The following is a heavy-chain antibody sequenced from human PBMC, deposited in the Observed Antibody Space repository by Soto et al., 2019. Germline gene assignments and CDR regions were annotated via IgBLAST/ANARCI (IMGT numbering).Heavy chain of an antibody. CDR3: ARVDFWSGYYMAPIDP. CDR2: IYYSGST. V-gene: IGHV4-59*01. D-gene: IGHD3-3*01. CDR1: GGSISSYY. Sequence: SETLSLTCTVSGGSISSYYWSWIRQPPGKGLEWIGYIYYSGSTNYHPSLKSRVTISVDTSKNQFSLKLSSVTAADTAVYYCARVDFWSGYYMAPIDPWGQGALVTVSS. J-gene: IGHJ5*02.